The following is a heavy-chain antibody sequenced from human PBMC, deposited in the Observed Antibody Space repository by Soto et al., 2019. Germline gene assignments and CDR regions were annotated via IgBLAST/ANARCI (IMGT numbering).Heavy chain of an antibody. J-gene: IGHJ4*02. D-gene: IGHD3-3*01. CDR2: IKSKTDGGTT. CDR3: TTSTTPYDFWSGYYPYYFDY. CDR1: GFTFSNAW. Sequence: EVQLVESGGGLVKPGGSLRFSCAASGFTFSNAWMSWVRQAPGKGLEWVGRIKSKTDGGTTDYAAPVKGRFTISRDDSKNTLYLQMNSLKTEDTAVYYCTTSTTPYDFWSGYYPYYFDYWGQGTLVTVSS. V-gene: IGHV3-15*01.